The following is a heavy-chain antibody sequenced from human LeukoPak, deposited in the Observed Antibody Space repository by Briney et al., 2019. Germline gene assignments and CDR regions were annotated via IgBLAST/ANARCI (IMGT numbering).Heavy chain of an antibody. V-gene: IGHV4-39*01. D-gene: IGHD2-15*01. CDR2: VYYSGST. CDR1: GGSISSSSYY. CDR3: AGRPSVGSFNWFDP. Sequence: PSETLSLTCTVSGGSISSSSYYWGWIRQPPGKGLEWIGSVYYSGSTYYNPSLKSRVTISVHTSKNQFSLKLSSVAAADTAVYYCAGRPSVGSFNWFDPWGQGTLVTVSS. J-gene: IGHJ5*02.